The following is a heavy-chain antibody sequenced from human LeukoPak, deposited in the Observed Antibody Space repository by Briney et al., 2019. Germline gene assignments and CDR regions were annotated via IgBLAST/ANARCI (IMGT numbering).Heavy chain of an antibody. Sequence: GGSLRLSCAASRFTVSSNYMSWVRQAPGKGLEWVSYISSSSSTIYYADSVKGRFTISRDNAKNSLYLQMNSLRAEDTAVYYYARDMRTYYDFWSGYYTTGLAAFDIWGQGTMVTVSS. V-gene: IGHV3-48*01. D-gene: IGHD3-3*01. CDR1: RFTVSSNY. J-gene: IGHJ3*02. CDR3: ARDMRTYYDFWSGYYTTGLAAFDI. CDR2: ISSSSSTI.